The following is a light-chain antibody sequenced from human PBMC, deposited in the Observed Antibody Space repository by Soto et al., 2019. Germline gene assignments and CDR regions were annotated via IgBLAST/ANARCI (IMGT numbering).Light chain of an antibody. V-gene: IGLV2-8*01. Sequence: QSVLTQPPSASGSPGQSVAISCTGTSSDVGGYNYVSWYQQHPGKAPKVILHEVTKRPSGVPDRFSGSKSGNTASLTVSGLLTDDEADYYCSSYAGSNNVIFGGGTKVTVL. J-gene: IGLJ2*01. CDR3: SSYAGSNNVI. CDR2: EVT. CDR1: SSDVGGYNY.